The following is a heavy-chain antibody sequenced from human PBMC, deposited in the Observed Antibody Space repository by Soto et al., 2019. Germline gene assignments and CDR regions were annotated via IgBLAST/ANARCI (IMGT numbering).Heavy chain of an antibody. V-gene: IGHV1-18*01. CDR1: GYTFTHYG. CDR2: INSFSGDT. CDR3: ARDLHSRGKYWYFDI. Sequence: QVQLVQSGAEVKKPGASVKVSCKASGYTFTHYGITWVRQAPGQGLEWMGWINSFSGDTNYPQKLQGRLTMTTDTSTNTVFMELRNLRSDDTAVYYCARDLHSRGKYWYFDIWGRGTLVTVSS. D-gene: IGHD2-15*01. J-gene: IGHJ2*01.